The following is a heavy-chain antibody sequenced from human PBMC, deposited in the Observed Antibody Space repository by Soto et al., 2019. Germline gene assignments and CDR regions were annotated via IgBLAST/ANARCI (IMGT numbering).Heavy chain of an antibody. CDR3: ARACLGVLYYYDSSGPGAFDI. Sequence: SETLSLTCTVSGGSISSGGYYWSWIRQHPGKGLEWIGYIYYSGSTYYNPSLKSRVTISVDTSKNQFSLKLSSVTAADTAVYYCARACLGVLYYYDSSGPGAFDIWGQGTMVTV. D-gene: IGHD3-22*01. CDR2: IYYSGST. CDR1: GGSISSGGYY. J-gene: IGHJ3*02. V-gene: IGHV4-31*03.